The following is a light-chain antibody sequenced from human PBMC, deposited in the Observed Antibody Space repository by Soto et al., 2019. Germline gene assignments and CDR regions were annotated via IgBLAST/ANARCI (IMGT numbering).Light chain of an antibody. CDR2: WAS. Sequence: DIVMTQSPDSLAVSLGETATINCKSSQSVLYSSNNKNYLAWYQQKAGQPPKLLIYWASTRESGVPDRFSGSGSGTDFTLTISSLQAEDVAVYYCQQSYSTPALCFGGGTKVEIK. J-gene: IGKJ4*01. V-gene: IGKV4-1*01. CDR1: QSVLYSSNNKNY. CDR3: QQSYSTPALC.